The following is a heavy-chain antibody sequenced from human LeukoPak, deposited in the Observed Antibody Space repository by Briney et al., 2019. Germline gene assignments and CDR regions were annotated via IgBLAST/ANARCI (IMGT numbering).Heavy chain of an antibody. CDR1: GDSVSSNSAA. Sequence: SQTLSLTCAISGDSVSSNSAAWNWIRQSPSRGLEWLGRTYYRSKWYNDYAVSVKSRITINPDTSKNQFSLQLNSVTPEDTAVYYCARRTITILPVHSDYMDVWGKGTTVTVSS. V-gene: IGHV6-1*01. CDR2: TYYRSKWYN. J-gene: IGHJ6*03. D-gene: IGHD3-3*01. CDR3: ARRTITILPVHSDYMDV.